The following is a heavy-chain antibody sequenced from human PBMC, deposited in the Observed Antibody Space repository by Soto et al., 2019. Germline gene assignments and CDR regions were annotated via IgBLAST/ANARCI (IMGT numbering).Heavy chain of an antibody. CDR3: ARSIAAAGTGGYYYYYYYMDV. V-gene: IGHV4-39*01. Sequence: PSETLSLTCSVSGGSISSSSYYWGWIRQPPGKGLEWFGSIYYSGSTYYNPSLKSRVTISVDTSKNQFSLKLSSVTAADTAVYYCARSIAAAGTGGYYYYYYYMDVWGKGTTVTVSS. CDR1: GGSISSSSYY. J-gene: IGHJ6*03. CDR2: IYYSGST. D-gene: IGHD6-13*01.